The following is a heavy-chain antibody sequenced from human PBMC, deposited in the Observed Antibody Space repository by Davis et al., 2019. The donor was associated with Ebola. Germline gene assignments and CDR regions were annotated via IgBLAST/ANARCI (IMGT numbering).Heavy chain of an antibody. Sequence: ASSVNVSCMASGYTFTSYGISWLRQAPGQGLEWMGWISAYNGNTNYAQKLQGRVTMTTHTSTSTAYMELRRLGSDDTAVYYCARERGKFSSYYYGMDVGGQGTTVTVSS. J-gene: IGHJ6*02. D-gene: IGHD3-16*01. CDR3: ARERGKFSSYYYGMDV. CDR1: GYTFTSYG. CDR2: ISAYNGNT. V-gene: IGHV1-18*01.